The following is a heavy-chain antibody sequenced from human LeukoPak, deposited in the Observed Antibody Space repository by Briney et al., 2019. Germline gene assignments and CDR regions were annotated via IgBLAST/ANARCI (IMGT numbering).Heavy chain of an antibody. CDR2: INHSGST. D-gene: IGHD3-9*01. CDR3: ARVFGIDWSFDY. J-gene: IGHJ4*02. CDR1: GGSFSGYY. Sequence: PSETLSLTCAVYGGSFSGYYWSWIRQPPGKGLEWIGEINHSGSTNYNPSLKSRVTISVDTSKNQFSLELSSVTAADTAVYYCARVFGIDWSFDYWGQGTLVTVSS. V-gene: IGHV4-34*01.